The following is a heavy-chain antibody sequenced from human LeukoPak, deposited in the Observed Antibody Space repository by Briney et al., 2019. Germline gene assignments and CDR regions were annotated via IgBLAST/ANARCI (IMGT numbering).Heavy chain of an antibody. CDR1: GFTFTTYW. Sequence: GGSLRLSCAASGFTFTTYWMHWVRQAPGKGLVWVSHINSDGSITSYADSVKGRFTISRDNAKNTLYLQMDSLKTEDTAVYYCTRDYGGGSYLQNFDYWGQGTLVTVSS. CDR3: TRDYGGGSYLQNFDY. D-gene: IGHD1-26*01. V-gene: IGHV3-74*01. J-gene: IGHJ4*02. CDR2: INSDGSIT.